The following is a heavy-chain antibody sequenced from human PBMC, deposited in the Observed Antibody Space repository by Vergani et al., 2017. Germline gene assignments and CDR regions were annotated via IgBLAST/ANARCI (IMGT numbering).Heavy chain of an antibody. D-gene: IGHD3-16*01. J-gene: IGHJ6*03. CDR2: IYHTGTT. CDR1: GDSIRSGVYY. Sequence: QVQLQESGPGLVKPSQTLSLTCTVSGDSIRSGVYYWGWIRQHPGQGLEWIGYIYHTGTTYYNPSLRGRINISVDTSKNQLSLKLTSVTAADTAVYFCARDKSKRAPAVMGTYYYYMDVWGKGTKVTVSS. CDR3: ARDKSKRAPAVMGTYYYYMDV. V-gene: IGHV4-31*03.